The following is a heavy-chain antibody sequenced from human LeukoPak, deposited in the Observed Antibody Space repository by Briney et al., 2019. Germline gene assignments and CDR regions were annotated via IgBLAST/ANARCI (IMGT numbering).Heavy chain of an antibody. CDR1: GYTFTSYY. Sequence: ASVKVSCKASGYTFTSYYMHWVRQAPGQGLEWMGIINPSGGSTSYAQKFQGRVTMTRDTSTSTVYMELSSLRSEDTAVYYCATLEESLAAAGVVGAFDIWGQGTMVTVSS. CDR2: INPSGGST. CDR3: ATLEESLAAAGVVGAFDI. D-gene: IGHD6-13*01. V-gene: IGHV1-46*01. J-gene: IGHJ3*02.